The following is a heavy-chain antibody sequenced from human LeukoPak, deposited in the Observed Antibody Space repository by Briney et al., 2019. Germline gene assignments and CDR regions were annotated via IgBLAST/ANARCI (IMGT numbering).Heavy chain of an antibody. D-gene: IGHD2-15*01. J-gene: IGHJ6*02. CDR2: ISYDGSNK. V-gene: IGHV3-30*04. CDR3: ARDKIGYCSGGSCYSLPPDYGMDV. Sequence: GGSLRLSCAASGFTFSSYAMHWVHQAPGKGLEWVAVISYDGSNKYYADSVKGRFTISRDNSKNTLYLQMNSLRAEDTAVYYCARDKIGYCSGGSCYSLPPDYGMDVWGQGTTVTVSS. CDR1: GFTFSSYA.